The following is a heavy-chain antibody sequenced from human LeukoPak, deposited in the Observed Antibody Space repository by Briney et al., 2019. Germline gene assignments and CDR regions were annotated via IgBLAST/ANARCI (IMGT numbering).Heavy chain of an antibody. Sequence: GESLKISCKLSGYPFTTYWIGWVRQMPGRGPEWMGVIYPTDSDARYSPSFQGQVTISVDKSISTVYLQWNSLKASDSAMYYCGASPSPTGTERYYWGQGTLVTVSS. V-gene: IGHV5-51*01. D-gene: IGHD3-9*01. CDR1: GYPFTTYW. CDR2: IYPTDSDA. CDR3: GASPSPTGTERYY. J-gene: IGHJ4*02.